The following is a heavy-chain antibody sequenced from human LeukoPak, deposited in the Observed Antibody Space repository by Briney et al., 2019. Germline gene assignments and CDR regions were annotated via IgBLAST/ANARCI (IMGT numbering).Heavy chain of an antibody. V-gene: IGHV3-53*01. D-gene: IGHD3-10*01. CDR2: LYSGDST. Sequence: WGSLRLSCAASGFSVGSNYMNWVRQAPGQGLEWVSILYSGDSTYYADSVKGRFIVSRDNSKNTLFLQMNALRVEDTAVYYCARVGDHYHWYLDVWGRGTLVTVSS. J-gene: IGHJ2*01. CDR1: GFSVGSNY. CDR3: ARVGDHYHWYLDV.